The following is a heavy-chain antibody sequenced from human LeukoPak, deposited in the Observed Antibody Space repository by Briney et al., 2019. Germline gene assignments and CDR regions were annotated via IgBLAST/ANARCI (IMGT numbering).Heavy chain of an antibody. V-gene: IGHV3-30*04. D-gene: IGHD3-22*01. J-gene: IGHJ4*02. CDR1: GSTFINYA. CDR3: ARGPGSYYDGSGYYWQFDY. Sequence: PGGSLRLSCAASGSTFINYAMHWVRQAPGKGRGWVAVISYDGSREYYADPVKGRFTISKDNSKNTLFLQMNSLSAEDTAVYYCARGPGSYYDGSGYYWQFDYWGQGTLVTVSS. CDR2: ISYDGSRE.